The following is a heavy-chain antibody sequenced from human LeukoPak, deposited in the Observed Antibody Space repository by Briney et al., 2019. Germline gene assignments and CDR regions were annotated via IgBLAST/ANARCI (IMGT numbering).Heavy chain of an antibody. Sequence: GGSLRLSCVASGFTFSSYSMNWVRQAPGKGLEWVSSISSSSSYIYYADSVKGRFTISRDNAKNSLYLQMNSLRAEDTAVYYCARGYDSSGYSDLWGQGTLVTVSS. CDR3: ARGYDSSGYSDL. CDR1: GFTFSSYS. V-gene: IGHV3-21*01. CDR2: ISSSSSYI. D-gene: IGHD3-22*01. J-gene: IGHJ4*02.